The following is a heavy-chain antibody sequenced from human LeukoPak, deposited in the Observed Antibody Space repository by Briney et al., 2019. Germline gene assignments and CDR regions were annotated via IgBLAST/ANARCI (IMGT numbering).Heavy chain of an antibody. CDR2: ISGRGGRT. D-gene: IGHD2-21*01. J-gene: IGHJ4*02. CDR1: GFTFSSYA. V-gene: IGHV3-23*01. Sequence: GGSLRLSCAASGFTFSSYAMSWVSQAPGRGLEWVSAISGRGGRTYYADSVKGRFTISRNNSKNTLYLQMNSLRAEDTAVYYCAKFLPTHIVVANYYFDYWGKGTLVTVSS. CDR3: AKFLPTHIVVANYYFDY.